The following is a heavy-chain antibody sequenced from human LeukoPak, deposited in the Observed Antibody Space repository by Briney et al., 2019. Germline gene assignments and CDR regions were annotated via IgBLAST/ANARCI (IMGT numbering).Heavy chain of an antibody. CDR2: IKEDGSQK. CDR1: GFALSNHW. D-gene: IGHD1-7*01. V-gene: IGHV3-7*01. J-gene: IGHJ4*02. CDR3: ARWEIRGTAHQLDY. Sequence: GGSLRLSCAASGFALSNHWMSWVRQAPGKGLEWVANIKEDGSQKYYLDSVKGRFTISRDNAKNSMYLQMNSLRAEDTAVYYCARWEIRGTAHQLDYWGQGTLVTVSS.